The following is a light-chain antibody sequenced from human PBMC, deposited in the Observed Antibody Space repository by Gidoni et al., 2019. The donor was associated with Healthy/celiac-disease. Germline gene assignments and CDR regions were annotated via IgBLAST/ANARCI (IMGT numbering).Light chain of an antibody. CDR2: DAS. CDR3: QQRSNWPRT. V-gene: IGKV3-11*01. Sequence: EIVLTQSPATLSLSPGERATLSCRASQSVSSYLAGYQQKPCQAPRLLIYDASNRATGIPARFSGSGSGTDFTLTISSLEPEDFAVYYCQQRSNWPRTFGQGTKVEIK. J-gene: IGKJ1*01. CDR1: QSVSSY.